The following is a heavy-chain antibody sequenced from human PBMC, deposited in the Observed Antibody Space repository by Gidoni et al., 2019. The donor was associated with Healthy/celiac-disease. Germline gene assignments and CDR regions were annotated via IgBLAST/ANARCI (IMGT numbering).Heavy chain of an antibody. Sequence: QLTLKESGPVLVPPTETLTLPCTVSRFSLRNPRMGVSWIRQPPGKALEWLAHIFSNDEKSYSTALKSRLTISKDTSKSQVVLTMTNMDPVDTATYYCARMTTVTLDAFDIWGQGTMVTVSS. J-gene: IGHJ3*02. V-gene: IGHV2-26*01. CDR2: IFSNDEK. D-gene: IGHD4-17*01. CDR1: RFSLRNPRMG. CDR3: ARMTTVTLDAFDI.